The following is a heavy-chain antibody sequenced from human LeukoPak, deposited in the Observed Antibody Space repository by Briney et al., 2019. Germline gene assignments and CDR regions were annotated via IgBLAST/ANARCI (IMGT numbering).Heavy chain of an antibody. D-gene: IGHD5-18*01. Sequence: WIRQPPGKGLEWMGIIYPGDSDTRYSPSFQGQVTISADKSISTAYLQWSSLKASDTAMYYCARGYGYGYYFDYWGQGTLVTVSS. J-gene: IGHJ4*02. CDR3: ARGYGYGYYFDY. CDR2: IYPGDSDT. V-gene: IGHV5-51*01.